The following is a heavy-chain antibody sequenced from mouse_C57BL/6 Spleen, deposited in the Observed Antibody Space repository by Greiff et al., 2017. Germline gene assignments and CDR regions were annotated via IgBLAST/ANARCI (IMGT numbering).Heavy chain of an antibody. Sequence: EVQVVESGPGLVKPSQSLSLTCSVTGYSITSGYYWNWIRQFPGNKLEWMGYISYDGSNNYNPSLKNRISITRDTSKNQFFLKLNSVTTEDTATYYCARGAYYSNYVAWFAYWGQGTLVTVSA. CDR1: GYSITSGYY. D-gene: IGHD2-5*01. J-gene: IGHJ3*01. V-gene: IGHV3-6*01. CDR3: ARGAYYSNYVAWFAY. CDR2: ISYDGSN.